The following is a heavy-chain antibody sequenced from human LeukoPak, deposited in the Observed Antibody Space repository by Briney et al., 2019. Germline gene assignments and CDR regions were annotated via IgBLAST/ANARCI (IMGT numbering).Heavy chain of an antibody. D-gene: IGHD6-13*01. CDR1: GFTFSYSE. CDR3: ARATCSSSGHSY. CDR2: ISNSGATI. J-gene: IGHJ4*02. Sequence: PGGSLRLSCVASGFTFSYSEMYWVRQALGKGLEWVSYISNSGATIYYADSVKGGFTISRDNAKSTLFLKMNSLRAEDTGVYYCARATCSSSGHSYWGQGTLVTVSS. V-gene: IGHV3-48*03.